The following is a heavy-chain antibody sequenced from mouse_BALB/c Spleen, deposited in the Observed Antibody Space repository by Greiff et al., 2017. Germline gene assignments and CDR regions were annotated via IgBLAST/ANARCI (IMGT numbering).Heavy chain of an antibody. CDR1: GYTFTNYW. V-gene: IGHV1-63*02. CDR3: ARTDGNQGRWFAY. CDR2: IYPGGGYT. J-gene: IGHJ3*01. D-gene: IGHD2-1*01. Sequence: VHLVESGAELVRPGTSVKISCKASGYTFTNYWLGWVKQRPGQGLEWIGDIYPGGGYTNYNEKFKGKATLTADTSSSTAYMQLSSLTSEDSAVYCCARTDGNQGRWFAYWGQGTLVTVSA.